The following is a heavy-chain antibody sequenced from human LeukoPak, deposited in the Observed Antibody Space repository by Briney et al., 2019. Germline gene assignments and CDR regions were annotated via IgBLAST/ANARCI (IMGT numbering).Heavy chain of an antibody. CDR3: ARDVTYYDFWGGYYHFDY. Sequence: GASVKVSCKASGYTFTSYGISWVRQAPGQGLEWMGWISAYNGNTNYAQKLQGRVTMTTDTSTSTAYMELRSLRSDDTAVYYCARDVTYYDFWGGYYHFDYWGQGTLVTVSS. CDR1: GYTFTSYG. J-gene: IGHJ4*02. CDR2: ISAYNGNT. V-gene: IGHV1-18*01. D-gene: IGHD3-3*01.